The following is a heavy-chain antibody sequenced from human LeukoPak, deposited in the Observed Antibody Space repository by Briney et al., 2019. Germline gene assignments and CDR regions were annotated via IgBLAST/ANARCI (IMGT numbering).Heavy chain of an antibody. J-gene: IGHJ4*02. D-gene: IGHD3-22*01. V-gene: IGHV4-59*11. Sequence: PSETLSLTCTVSGASISSHYWSWIRQPPGKRLEWIGYIYNSGSTNYNPSLKSRVTISVDTSKTQFSLKLTSVTAADTAVYYCARSHDTSGYYQQFDYWGQGTLVSVSS. CDR2: IYNSGST. CDR1: GASISSHY. CDR3: ARSHDTSGYYQQFDY.